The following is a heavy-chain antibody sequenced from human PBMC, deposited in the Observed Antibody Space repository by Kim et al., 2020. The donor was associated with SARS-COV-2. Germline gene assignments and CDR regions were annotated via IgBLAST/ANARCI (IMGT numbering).Heavy chain of an antibody. D-gene: IGHD3-16*01. CDR3: ARGTRTGQVWSPPDY. J-gene: IGHJ4*02. CDR2: SSPSADTI. V-gene: IGHV3-11*01. CDR1: GFTFTDYY. Sequence: GGSLRLSCVASGFTFTDYYMAWVRQSPGKGLEWVSSSSPSADTIFYGDSVKGRFTISRDNPKNSLYLQMNSLRPEDTALYFCARGTRTGQVWSPPDYWGRGTLVTVSS.